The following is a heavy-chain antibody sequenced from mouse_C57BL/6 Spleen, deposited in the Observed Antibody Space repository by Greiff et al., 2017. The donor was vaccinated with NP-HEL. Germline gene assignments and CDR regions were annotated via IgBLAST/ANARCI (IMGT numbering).Heavy chain of an antibody. CDR3: AMSYRDAMDY. CDR2: INPNNGGT. D-gene: IGHD1-1*01. V-gene: IGHV1-22*01. J-gene: IGHJ4*01. CDR1: GYTFTDYN. Sequence: EVQLQQSGPELVKPGASVKMSCKASGYTFTDYNMHWVKQSHGKSLEWIGYINPNNGGTSYNQKFKGKATLTVNKSSSTAYMELRSLTAEDSAVYYCAMSYRDAMDYWGQGTSVTVSS.